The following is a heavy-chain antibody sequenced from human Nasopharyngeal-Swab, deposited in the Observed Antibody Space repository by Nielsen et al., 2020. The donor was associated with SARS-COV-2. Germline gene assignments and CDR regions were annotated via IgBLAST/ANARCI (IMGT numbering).Heavy chain of an antibody. V-gene: IGHV3-30*18. CDR2: ISYDGSNK. CDR1: GFTFSSYG. J-gene: IGHJ6*02. D-gene: IGHD1-26*01. CDR3: AKERWELLTYYGMDV. Sequence: GASLQISCAASGFTFSSYGMHWVRQAPGKGLEWVAVISYDGSNKYFADSVKGRFTISRDNSKNTLYLQMNSLRAEDTAVYYCAKERWELLTYYGMDVWGQGTTVTVSS.